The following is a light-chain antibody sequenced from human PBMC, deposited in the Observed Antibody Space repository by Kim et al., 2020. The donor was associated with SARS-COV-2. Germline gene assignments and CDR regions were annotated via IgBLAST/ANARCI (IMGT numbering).Light chain of an antibody. V-gene: IGLV2-14*03. CDR3: SSYTSSSTLV. CDR1: SSDVGGYNY. CDR2: DVS. Sequence: GQSITIACTGTSSDVGGYNYVSWYEKHPGKAPNLMIYDVSNRPSGVSNRFSGAKSGNTASLTISGLQAEDEADYYCSSYTSSSTLVFGGGTQLTVL. J-gene: IGLJ2*01.